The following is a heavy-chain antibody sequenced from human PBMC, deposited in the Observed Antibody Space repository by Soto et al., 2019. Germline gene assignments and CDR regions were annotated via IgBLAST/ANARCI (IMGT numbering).Heavy chain of an antibody. J-gene: IGHJ3*02. CDR1: GGSISSYY. D-gene: IGHD1-1*01. CDR3: AGCRDGYNCDAFDI. Sequence: SETLSLTCTVSGGSISSYYWSWIRQPPGKGLEWIGYIYYSGSTNYNASLKSRVTISVDTSKNQFSLKLSSVTAADTAVYYCAGCRDGYNCDAFDIWGQGTMVTVSS. V-gene: IGHV4-59*01. CDR2: IYYSGST.